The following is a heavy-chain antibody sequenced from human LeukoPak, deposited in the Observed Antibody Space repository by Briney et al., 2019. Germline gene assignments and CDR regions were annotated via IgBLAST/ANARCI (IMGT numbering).Heavy chain of an antibody. CDR3: ARGRDCSSTSCYYYYGMDV. D-gene: IGHD2-2*01. CDR1: GFTCSSYE. Sequence: GGSLRLSCAASGFTCSSYEMNWVRQAPGKGLEWVSYISSSGSTIYYADSVKGRFTISRDNAKNSLYLQMNSLRAEDTAVYYCARGRDCSSTSCYYYYGMDVWGQGTTVTVSS. V-gene: IGHV3-48*03. J-gene: IGHJ6*02. CDR2: ISSSGSTI.